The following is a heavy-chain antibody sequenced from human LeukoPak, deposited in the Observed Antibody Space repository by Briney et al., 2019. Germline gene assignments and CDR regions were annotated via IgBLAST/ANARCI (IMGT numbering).Heavy chain of an antibody. J-gene: IGHJ4*02. CDR1: GFTISSYG. V-gene: IGHV3-30*18. CDR3: AKEVSPSSRYSSGWAFDY. D-gene: IGHD6-19*01. CDR2: ISYDGSNK. Sequence: PGGSLRLSCAASGFTISSYGMHWVRQAPGKGLEWVAVISYDGSNKYYADSVKGRFTISRDNSKNTLYLQMNSLRAEDTAVYYCAKEVSPSSRYSSGWAFDYWGQGTLVTVSS.